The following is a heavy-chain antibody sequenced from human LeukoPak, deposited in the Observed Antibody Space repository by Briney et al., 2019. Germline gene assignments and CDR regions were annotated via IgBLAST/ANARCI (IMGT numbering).Heavy chain of an antibody. J-gene: IGHJ4*02. V-gene: IGHV3-33*01. Sequence: PGGSLRLSCAASGFSFNIFGMHWVRQAPGKGLEWVATISYDESNKYYGDSVRGRFTISRDNSRNTLYLQMNSLRAEDTAVYFCARGTDAGETDYWGQGTLVTVSS. CDR3: ARGTDAGETDY. CDR1: GFSFNIFG. D-gene: IGHD2-2*01. CDR2: ISYDESNK.